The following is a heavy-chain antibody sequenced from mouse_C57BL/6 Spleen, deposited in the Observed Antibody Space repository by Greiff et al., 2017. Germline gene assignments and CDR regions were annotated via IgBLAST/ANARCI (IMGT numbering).Heavy chain of an antibody. V-gene: IGHV1-50*01. CDR1: GYTFTSYW. Sequence: VQLQQPGAELVKPGASVKLSCKASGYTFTSYWMQWVKQRPGQGLEWIGEIDPSDSYTNYNQKFKGKATLTVDTSSSTAYMQLSSLTSEDSAVYYCASIANFSLDYWGQGSTLTVSS. CDR2: IDPSDSYT. J-gene: IGHJ2*01. CDR3: ASIANFSLDY. D-gene: IGHD1-1*01.